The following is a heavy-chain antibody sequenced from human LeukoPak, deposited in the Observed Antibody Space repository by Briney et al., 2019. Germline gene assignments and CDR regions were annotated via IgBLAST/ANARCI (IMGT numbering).Heavy chain of an antibody. D-gene: IGHD3-16*02. CDR1: GFTFSTYA. Sequence: RGSLRLSCAASGFTFSTYAIHWVRQAPGKGLEWVAVIRFDGSEQYYADSVKGRFIISRDNSKSTSNLQLNSLRAEDTAVYYCAREGDSRWGELSPWGQGTLVTVSS. V-gene: IGHV3-33*01. CDR2: IRFDGSEQ. J-gene: IGHJ1*01. CDR3: AREGDSRWGELSP.